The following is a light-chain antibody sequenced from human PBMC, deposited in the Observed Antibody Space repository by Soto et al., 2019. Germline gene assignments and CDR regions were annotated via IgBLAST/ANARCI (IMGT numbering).Light chain of an antibody. CDR2: SGS. Sequence: DIVMTQSPLSLPVTPGEPASISCRSSQSLLHSNGYNYLDWYLQKPGQAPQLLIYSGSSLATGVPSRFSGSGSGTDFTLTISSVEPEDFGIYYCIQAQQTPRTFGPGTKVDIK. J-gene: IGKJ3*01. V-gene: IGKV2-28*01. CDR1: QSLLHSNGYNY. CDR3: IQAQQTPRT.